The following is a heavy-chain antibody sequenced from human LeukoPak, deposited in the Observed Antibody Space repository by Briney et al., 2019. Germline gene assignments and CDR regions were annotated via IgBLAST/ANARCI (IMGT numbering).Heavy chain of an antibody. V-gene: IGHV3-11*05. J-gene: IGHJ4*02. CDR1: GFTFSDYY. CDR3: ARGQWYSSGWYYFDY. D-gene: IGHD6-19*01. CDR2: ISGSSSYT. Sequence: PGGSLRLSCAASGFTFSDYYMSWIRQAPGKGLEWVSYISGSSSYTNYADSVKGRFTISRDNAKNSLYLQMNSLRAEDTAVYYCARGQWYSSGWYYFDYWGQGTLVTVSS.